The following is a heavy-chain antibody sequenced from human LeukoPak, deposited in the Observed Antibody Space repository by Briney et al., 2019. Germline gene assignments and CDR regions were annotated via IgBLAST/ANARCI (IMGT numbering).Heavy chain of an antibody. CDR1: GYAFSGYD. CDR2: LRSDGSNK. CDR3: AKGTSPFGTFDY. D-gene: IGHD3-10*01. J-gene: IGHJ4*02. Sequence: GGSLRLSCAASGYAFSGYDMHWVRQAPGKGLEWVAFLRSDGSNKYYADSVQVRFTISRDNSKNTLYLHMSPQSAEDTAVYYCAKGTSPFGTFDYWGQGTLVTVSS. V-gene: IGHV3-30*02.